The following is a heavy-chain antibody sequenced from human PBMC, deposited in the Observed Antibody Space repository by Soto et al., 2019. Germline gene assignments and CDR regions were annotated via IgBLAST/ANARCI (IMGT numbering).Heavy chain of an antibody. CDR2: ISGSGGST. D-gene: IGHD3-3*01. V-gene: IGHV3-23*01. J-gene: IGHJ4*02. CDR3: ATNDFWSGYPSYYFDY. CDR1: GFTFSSYA. Sequence: GGSLRLSCAASGFTFSSYAMSWVRQAPGKGLEWVSAISGSGGSTYYADSVKGRFTISRDNSKNTLYLQMNSLRAEDTAVYYCATNDFWSGYPSYYFDYRGQGTLVTVSS.